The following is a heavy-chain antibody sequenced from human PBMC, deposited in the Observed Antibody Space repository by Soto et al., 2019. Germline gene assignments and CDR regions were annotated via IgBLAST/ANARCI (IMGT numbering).Heavy chain of an antibody. Sequence: EVQLLESGGGLTQPGGSLRLSCAASGFTFSSFALSWVRQAPGKGLEWVSGISGSGATTYYADYVKGRFTISRDNSKNTVYVQMNSLRVEDTAVYYCARGGDYYYNMDVWGQGTTVTVS. J-gene: IGHJ6*02. CDR3: ARGGDYYYNMDV. CDR2: ISGSGATT. D-gene: IGHD3-10*01. CDR1: GFTFSSFA. V-gene: IGHV3-23*01.